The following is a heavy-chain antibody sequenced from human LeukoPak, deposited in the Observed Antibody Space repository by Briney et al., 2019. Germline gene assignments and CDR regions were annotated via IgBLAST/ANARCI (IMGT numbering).Heavy chain of an antibody. CDR1: GGTFSSYA. J-gene: IGHJ4*02. CDR2: IIPIFGTA. D-gene: IGHD3-22*01. Sequence: SVKVSCKASGGTFSSYAISWVRQAPGQGLEWMGRIIPIFGTANYAQKFQSRVTITTDESTNTAYMELSSLRSEDTAVYYCARDSQVHYYDSSGYYYRSWGQGTLVTVSS. V-gene: IGHV1-69*05. CDR3: ARDSQVHYYDSSGYYYRS.